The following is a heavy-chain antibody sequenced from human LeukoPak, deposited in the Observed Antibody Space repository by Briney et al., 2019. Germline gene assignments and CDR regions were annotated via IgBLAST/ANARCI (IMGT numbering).Heavy chain of an antibody. Sequence: GGSLTLSCAGSGFTFSSYAMSWVRQAPGKGLEWVSAISGSGGSTYYADSVKGRFTISRDNSKNTLYLQMNSLRAEDTAVYYCAKGPGAVVVPAAMGWDDYWGQGTLVTVSS. CDR3: AKGPGAVVVPAAMGWDDY. V-gene: IGHV3-23*01. J-gene: IGHJ4*02. CDR1: GFTFSSYA. D-gene: IGHD2-2*01. CDR2: ISGSGGST.